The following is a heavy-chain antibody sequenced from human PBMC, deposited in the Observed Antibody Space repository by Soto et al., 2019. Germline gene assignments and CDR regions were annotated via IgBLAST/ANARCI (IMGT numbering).Heavy chain of an antibody. CDR1: GYTFTSYG. Sequence: ASVKVSCKASGYTFTSYGISWVRQAPGQGLEWMGGIIPIFGTANYAQKFQGRVTITADESTSTAYMELSSLRSEDTAVYYCARVYYYDSSGYHSYFQHWGQGTLVTVSS. CDR2: IIPIFGTA. D-gene: IGHD3-22*01. CDR3: ARVYYYDSSGYHSYFQH. J-gene: IGHJ1*01. V-gene: IGHV1-69*13.